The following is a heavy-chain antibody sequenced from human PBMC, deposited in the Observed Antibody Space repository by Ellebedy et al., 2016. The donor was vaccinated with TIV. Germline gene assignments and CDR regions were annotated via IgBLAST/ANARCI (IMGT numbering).Heavy chain of an antibody. CDR2: ISDSGYT. CDR3: AKDSGWEHEY. J-gene: IGHJ4*02. Sequence: GESLKISCAASGFAFSSNSMSWVRQTRGKGLEWVSGISDSGYTDYADSVKGRFTISRDNSKNTLYLQMNSLRAEDTALYYCAKDSGWEHEYWGQGTLVTISS. V-gene: IGHV3-23*01. D-gene: IGHD3-10*01. CDR1: GFAFSSNS.